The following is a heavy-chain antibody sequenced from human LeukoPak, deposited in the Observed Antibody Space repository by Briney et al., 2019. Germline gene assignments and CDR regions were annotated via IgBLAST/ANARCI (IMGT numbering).Heavy chain of an antibody. CDR1: GGSFSGYY. CDR2: INHSGST. V-gene: IGHV4-34*01. Sequence: PSETLSLTCAVYGGSFSGYYWSWIRQPPGKGLEWIGEINHSGSTNYNPSLKSRVTISVDTSKNQFSLKLSSVTAADTAVYYCASSGSYYSDYWGQGTPVTVSS. CDR3: ASSGSYYSDY. J-gene: IGHJ4*02. D-gene: IGHD1-26*01.